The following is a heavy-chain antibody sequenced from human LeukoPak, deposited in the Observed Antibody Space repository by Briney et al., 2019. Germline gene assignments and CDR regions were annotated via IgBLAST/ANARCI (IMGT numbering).Heavy chain of an antibody. V-gene: IGHV3-23*01. CDR2: ISSSGVST. J-gene: IGHJ4*02. D-gene: IGHD4-17*01. Sequence: GGSLRLSCAASGFTFSSYVMSWVRQAPGKGLEWVSAISSSGVSTYYVDSLKGRFTISRDNSKNTLYLQMNSLSDEDTAVYYCARGPWEHDYGDHGGYWGQGTLVTVSS. CDR3: ARGPWEHDYGDHGGY. CDR1: GFTFSSYV.